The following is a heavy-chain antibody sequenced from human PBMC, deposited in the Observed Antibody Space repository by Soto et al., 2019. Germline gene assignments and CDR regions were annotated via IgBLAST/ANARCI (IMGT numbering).Heavy chain of an antibody. CDR1: GYSFTSYW. V-gene: IGHV5-51*01. CDR2: IDPSDSDT. Sequence: GVSLKISWKGSGYSFTSYWISLMRQMPGKGLEWMGSIDPSDSDTKYSPSFQGQVTISADKSISTAYLQWSSLKASDTAMYYCASQEMATKNVDAFDIWGQGTMVTVSS. CDR3: ASQEMATKNVDAFDI. D-gene: IGHD5-12*01. J-gene: IGHJ3*02.